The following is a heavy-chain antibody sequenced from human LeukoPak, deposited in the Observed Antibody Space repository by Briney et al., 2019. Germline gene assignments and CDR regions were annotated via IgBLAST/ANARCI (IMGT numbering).Heavy chain of an antibody. CDR1: GYTFSDYY. CDR3: ARIRGGNNYHFDY. D-gene: IGHD1-26*01. J-gene: IGHJ4*02. CDR2: INPNSAAT. V-gene: IGHV1-2*02. Sequence: ASVKVSCKTSGYTFSDYYTHWVRQAPGQGLEWMGWINPNSAATNYAQRFQGRVTMTRDTSISTAYMELSRLTSDDTAVYYCARIRGGNNYHFDYWGQGTLVTVPS.